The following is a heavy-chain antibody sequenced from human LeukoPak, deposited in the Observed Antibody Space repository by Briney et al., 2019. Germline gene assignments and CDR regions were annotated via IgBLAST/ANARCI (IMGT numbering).Heavy chain of an antibody. CDR1: GYTFTSYD. CDR2: MDPNSANP. D-gene: IGHD3-9*01. Sequence: GASVRVSFKASGYTFTSYDINWVRQATGRGLEWMGWMDPNSANPAYAQQFQGRVTMTRTTSPSTASTALPTLSSEDTDLSSCPRERLRYYHILTARGTWFHPWGQGTLVT. J-gene: IGHJ5*02. V-gene: IGHV1-8*01. CDR3: PRERLRYYHILTARGTWFHP.